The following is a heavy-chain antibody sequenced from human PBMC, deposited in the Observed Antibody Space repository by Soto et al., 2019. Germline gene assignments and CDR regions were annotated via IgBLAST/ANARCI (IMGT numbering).Heavy chain of an antibody. CDR2: ITXYNGNX. CDR1: GYTFTRYG. J-gene: IGHJ3*02. V-gene: IGHV1-18*01. CDR3: AREGSRTHDAFDI. D-gene: IGHD6-13*01. Sequence: XSVKVSCKASGYTFTRYGISWVRQAPGQVLEWMGWITXYNGNXNYAKKLQGRXXMTTDTSXXKAYMELRSLRSDETAVHYCAREGSRTHDAFDIWGQGTMVTVSS.